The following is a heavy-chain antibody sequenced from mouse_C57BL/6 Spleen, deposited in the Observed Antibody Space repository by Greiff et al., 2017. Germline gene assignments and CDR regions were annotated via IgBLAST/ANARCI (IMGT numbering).Heavy chain of an antibody. CDR2: INPGSGGT. V-gene: IGHV1-54*01. Sequence: VKLQESGAELVRPGTSVKVSCKASGYAFTNYLIEWVKQRPGQGLEWIGVINPGSGGTNYNEKFKGKATLTADKSSSTAYMQLSSLTSEDSAVYFCARVLRSYFDYWGQGTTLTVSS. D-gene: IGHD1-1*01. CDR3: ARVLRSYFDY. CDR1: GYAFTNYL. J-gene: IGHJ2*01.